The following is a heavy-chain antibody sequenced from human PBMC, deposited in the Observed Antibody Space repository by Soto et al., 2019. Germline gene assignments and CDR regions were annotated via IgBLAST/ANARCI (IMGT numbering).Heavy chain of an antibody. CDR2: IYYSGST. J-gene: IGHJ5*02. Sequence: QVQLQESGPGLVKPSETLSLTCTVSGGSISSYYWSWIRQPPGKGLEWIGYIYYSGSTNYNPSLKSRVTISVDTSKNQFSLKLSSVTAADTAVYYCARSAGWFDPLGQGTLVTVSS. CDR3: ARSAGWFDP. V-gene: IGHV4-59*08. CDR1: GGSISSYY.